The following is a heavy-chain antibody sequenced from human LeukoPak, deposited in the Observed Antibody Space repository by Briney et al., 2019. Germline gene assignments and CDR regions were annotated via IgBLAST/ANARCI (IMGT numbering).Heavy chain of an antibody. CDR3: ARGAEYCSSTSCYAPLDY. CDR1: GFTVSSNY. D-gene: IGHD2-2*01. V-gene: IGHV3-53*01. Sequence: GGSLRLSCAASGFTVSSNYMSWVRQAPGKGLERVSVIYSGGSTYYADSVKGRFTISRDNSKNTLYLQMNSLRAEDTAVYYCARGAEYCSSTSCYAPLDYWGQGTLVTVSS. CDR2: IYSGGST. J-gene: IGHJ4*02.